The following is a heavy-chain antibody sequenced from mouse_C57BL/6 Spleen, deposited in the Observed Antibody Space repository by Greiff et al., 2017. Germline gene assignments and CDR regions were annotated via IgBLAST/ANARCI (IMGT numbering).Heavy chain of an antibody. V-gene: IGHV2-6-1*01. J-gene: IGHJ4*01. Sequence: QVHVKQSGPGLVAPSQSLSITCTVSGFSLTSYGVHWVRQPPGKGLEWLVVIWSDGSTTYNSALKSRLSISKDNSKSQVFLKMNSLQTDDTAMYYCARHDDGYHYYAMDYWGQGTSVTVSS. D-gene: IGHD2-3*01. CDR2: IWSDGST. CDR3: ARHDDGYHYYAMDY. CDR1: GFSLTSYG.